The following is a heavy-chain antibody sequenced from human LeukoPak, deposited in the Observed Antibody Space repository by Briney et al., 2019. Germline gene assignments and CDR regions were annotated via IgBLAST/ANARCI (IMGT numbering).Heavy chain of an antibody. CDR1: GFTFSSYA. J-gene: IGHJ4*02. V-gene: IGHV3-23*01. D-gene: IGHD3-22*01. CDR2: ISGSGGST. Sequence: PGGSLRLSCAASGFTFSSYAMSWVRQAPGKGLEWVSAISGSGGSTYYADSVKGRFTISRDNSKNTLYLQMNSLRAEDTAVYYCAKDRVQYPYYYDSGGYYDTDWGQGTLVTVSS. CDR3: AKDRVQYPYYYDSGGYYDTD.